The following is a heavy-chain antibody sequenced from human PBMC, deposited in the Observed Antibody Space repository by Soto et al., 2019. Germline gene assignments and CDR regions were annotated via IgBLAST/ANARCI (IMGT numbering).Heavy chain of an antibody. D-gene: IGHD5-12*01. Sequence: ASVKFSWKASGYTFTSYGISWVRQAPGQGLEWMGGIIPIFGTANYAQKLQRRVTITAXXXXSXXXIXLXXLRXEXTAVYYCARAAVEMATKFDYWGQGTLDTVSS. CDR2: IIPIFGTA. CDR1: GYTFTSYG. V-gene: IGHV1-69*13. J-gene: IGHJ4*02. CDR3: ARAAVEMATKFDY.